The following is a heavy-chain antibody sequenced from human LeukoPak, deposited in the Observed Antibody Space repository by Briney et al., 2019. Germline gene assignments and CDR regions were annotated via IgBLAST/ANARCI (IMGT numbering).Heavy chain of an antibody. Sequence: ASVKVSCKASGYTFTSYYMHWERQSPRQGLEWMGIINPSGGSTGYAQKFQGRVTMTSDTSTSTVYMELGSLRSEDTAVYYCARGVRWLQYGGLGYWGQGTLVTVSS. CDR2: INPSGGST. CDR1: GYTFTSYY. V-gene: IGHV1-46*01. D-gene: IGHD5-24*01. J-gene: IGHJ4*02. CDR3: ARGVRWLQYGGLGY.